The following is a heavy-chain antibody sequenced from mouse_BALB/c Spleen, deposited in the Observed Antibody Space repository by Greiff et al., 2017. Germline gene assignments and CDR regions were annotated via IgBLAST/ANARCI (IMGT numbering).Heavy chain of an antibody. Sequence: EVKVVESGGGLVQPGGSMKLSCVASGFTFSNYWMNWVRQSPEKGLEWVAEIRLKSNNYATHYAESVKGRFTISRDDSKSSVYLQMNNLRAEDTGIYDCTRIYYGNYDAMDYWGQGTSVTVSS. D-gene: IGHD2-1*01. CDR3: TRIYYGNYDAMDY. J-gene: IGHJ4*01. CDR1: GFTFSNYW. V-gene: IGHV6-6*02. CDR2: IRLKSNNYAT.